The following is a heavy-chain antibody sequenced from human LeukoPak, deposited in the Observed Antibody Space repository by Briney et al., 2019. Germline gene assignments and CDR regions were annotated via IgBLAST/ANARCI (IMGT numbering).Heavy chain of an antibody. CDR2: IYSGGST. CDR1: GFTVSSNY. Sequence: GGSLRLSCAASGFTVSSNYMSWVRQAPGKGLEWVSVIYSGGSTYYADSVKGRFTISRDNSENTLYLQMNSLRAEDTAVYYCARDKAVAGIWSDYWGQGTLVTVSS. D-gene: IGHD6-19*01. J-gene: IGHJ4*02. V-gene: IGHV3-66*01. CDR3: ARDKAVAGIWSDY.